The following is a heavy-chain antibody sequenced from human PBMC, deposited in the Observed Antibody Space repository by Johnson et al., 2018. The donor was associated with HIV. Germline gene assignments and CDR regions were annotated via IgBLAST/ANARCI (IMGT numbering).Heavy chain of an antibody. CDR2: ISGSGGST. D-gene: IGHD6-6*01. CDR3: AKSSSSFGAFDI. Sequence: EMQLVESGGGVVQPGGSLRLSCAASGFTFSSYAMSWVRQAPGKGLEWVSAISGSGGSTYYADSVKGRFTISRDNSKNTLYLQMNSLRAEDTAVYYCAKSSSSFGAFDIWGQGTMVTVSS. V-gene: IGHV3-23*04. J-gene: IGHJ3*02. CDR1: GFTFSSYA.